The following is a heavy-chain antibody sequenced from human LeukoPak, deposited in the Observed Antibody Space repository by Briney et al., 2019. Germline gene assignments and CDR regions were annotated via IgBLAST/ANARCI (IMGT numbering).Heavy chain of an antibody. CDR3: ARYDFWTGSSSVGAMDV. D-gene: IGHD3-3*01. CDR1: GGSISNYY. V-gene: IGHV4-59*01. CDR2: IHYSWST. J-gene: IGHJ6*02. Sequence: SETLSLTCTVSGGSISNYYWNWIRQPPAKGLEWIGNIHYSWSTNYNPSLKSRVTISVDTSKIQFSLKLSSVTAADTAVYFCARYDFWTGSSSVGAMDVWGQGTTVTVSS.